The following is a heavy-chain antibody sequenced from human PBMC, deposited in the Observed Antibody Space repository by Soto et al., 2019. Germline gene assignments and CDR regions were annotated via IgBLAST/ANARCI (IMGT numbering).Heavy chain of an antibody. D-gene: IGHD6-13*01. CDR2: IYYSGST. J-gene: IGHJ6*03. Sequence: QVQLQESGPGLVKPSETLSLTCTVSGGSISSYYWSWIRQPPGKGLEWIGYIYYSGSTNYNPSLKSRVTISVDTSKNQFSLKLSSVTAADTAVYYCARAAWYSSSWPYYYYYMDVWGKGTTVTVSS. V-gene: IGHV4-59*01. CDR1: GGSISSYY. CDR3: ARAAWYSSSWPYYYYYMDV.